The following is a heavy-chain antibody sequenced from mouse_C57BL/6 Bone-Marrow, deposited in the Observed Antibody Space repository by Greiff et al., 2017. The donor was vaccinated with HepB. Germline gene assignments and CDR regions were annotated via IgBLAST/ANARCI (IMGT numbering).Heavy chain of an antibody. CDR1: GFTFSDFY. J-gene: IGHJ1*03. V-gene: IGHV7-1*01. D-gene: IGHD2-3*01. CDR3: ARVIYDGYYGGDWYFDV. Sequence: EVKVVESGGGLVQSGRSLRLSCATSGFTFSDFYMEWVRQAPGKGLEWIAASRNKANDYTTEYSASVKGRFIVSRDTSQSILYLQMNALRAEDTAIYYCARVIYDGYYGGDWYFDVWGTGTTVTVSS. CDR2: SRNKANDYTT.